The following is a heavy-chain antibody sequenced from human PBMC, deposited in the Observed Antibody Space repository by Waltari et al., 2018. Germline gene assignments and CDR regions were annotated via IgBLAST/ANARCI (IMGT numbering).Heavy chain of an antibody. CDR2: IYHTGSH. V-gene: IGHV4-34*01. CDR1: GGSFTTND. J-gene: IGHJ4*02. CDR3: ARVKSGFDS. Sequence: QVQLKQWGAGLLKISETLSLTCEVSGGSFTTNDWSWIRQSPGKGLEWIGEIYHTGSHNYNPSLQNRVTISVDRSKSLFSLEVTSITAADAAIYYCARVKSGFDSWGQGTVVTVSS.